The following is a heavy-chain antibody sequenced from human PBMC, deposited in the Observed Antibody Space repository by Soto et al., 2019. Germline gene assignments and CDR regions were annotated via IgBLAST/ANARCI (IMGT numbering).Heavy chain of an antibody. V-gene: IGHV4-59*01. Sequence: SETLSLTCTVSGGSISSYYWSWIRQPPGKGLEWIGYIYYSGSTNYNPSLKSRVTISVDTSKNQFSLKLSSVTAADTAVYYCARGLTYYYDSRRAFDIWGQGTMVTVSS. CDR3: ARGLTYYYDSRRAFDI. CDR1: GGSISSYY. J-gene: IGHJ3*02. D-gene: IGHD3-22*01. CDR2: IYYSGST.